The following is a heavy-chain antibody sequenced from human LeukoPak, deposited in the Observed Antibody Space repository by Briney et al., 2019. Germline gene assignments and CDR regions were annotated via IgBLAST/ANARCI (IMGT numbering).Heavy chain of an antibody. J-gene: IGHJ2*01. Sequence: ASVKVSCKASGYNFEILGISWVRQAPGQGLERMGWISAYEGNTNYAQKFEDRVTMTTDTSTNTAYMDLRNLTSDDTAVYYCARTLGGYTVDRATGFDLWGRGTLVTVSS. V-gene: IGHV1-18*01. CDR2: ISAYEGNT. CDR3: ARTLGGYTVDRATGFDL. D-gene: IGHD5-24*01. CDR1: GYNFEILG.